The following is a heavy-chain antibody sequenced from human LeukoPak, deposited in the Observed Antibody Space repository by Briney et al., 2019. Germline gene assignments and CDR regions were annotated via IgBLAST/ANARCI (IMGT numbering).Heavy chain of an antibody. CDR3: VRDYQFIQEV. CDR2: ISTDGKST. Sequence: GGSLRLSCVASGFTFSNYWMLWVRQAPGKGLMWVSLISTDGKSTRYAESVKGRFAISRDNAKNALYLQMDILRVEDTALYFCVRDYQFIQEVWGQGTTVTVSS. D-gene: IGHD2-2*01. V-gene: IGHV3-74*01. CDR1: GFTFSNYW. J-gene: IGHJ6*02.